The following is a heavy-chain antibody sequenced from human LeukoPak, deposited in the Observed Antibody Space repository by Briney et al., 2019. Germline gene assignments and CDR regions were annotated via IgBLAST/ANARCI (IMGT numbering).Heavy chain of an antibody. Sequence: PGGSLRLSCAASGFTFSSYAMHWVRQAPGKGLQYVSAISGNGGGTYYANSVKGRFTISRDNSKNTLYLQMGCLRAEDMAVYYCARAPGPSGGPDYWGQGTLVTVSS. V-gene: IGHV3-64*01. D-gene: IGHD2-15*01. CDR2: ISGNGGGT. CDR1: GFTFSSYA. J-gene: IGHJ4*02. CDR3: ARAPGPSGGPDY.